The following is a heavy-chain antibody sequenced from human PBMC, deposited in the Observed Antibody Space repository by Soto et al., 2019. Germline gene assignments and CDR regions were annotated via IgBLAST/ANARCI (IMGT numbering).Heavy chain of an antibody. CDR2: ISYDGSNK. V-gene: IGHV3-30*18. CDR3: AKTTGARDYYYYGMDV. CDR1: GFTFSSYG. J-gene: IGHJ6*02. D-gene: IGHD6-6*01. Sequence: QVQLVESGGGVVQPGRSLRLSCAASGFTFSSYGMHWVRRAPGKGLEWVAVISYDGSNKYYADSVKGRFTISRDNSKNTLYLQMNSLRAEDTAVYYCAKTTGARDYYYYGMDVWGQGTTVTVSS.